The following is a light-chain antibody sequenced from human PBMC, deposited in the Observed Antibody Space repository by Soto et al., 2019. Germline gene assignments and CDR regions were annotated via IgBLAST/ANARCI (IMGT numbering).Light chain of an antibody. Sequence: IQLTQSPSSLSASLGDRVTITCRASQSISSWLAWYQQKPGKAPKLLIYDASSLESGVPSRSSGSGSGTEFTLTISSLQPDDFETYYCQQYNSYSWTFGQGTKVDIK. CDR1: QSISSW. J-gene: IGKJ1*01. CDR3: QQYNSYSWT. V-gene: IGKV1-5*01. CDR2: DAS.